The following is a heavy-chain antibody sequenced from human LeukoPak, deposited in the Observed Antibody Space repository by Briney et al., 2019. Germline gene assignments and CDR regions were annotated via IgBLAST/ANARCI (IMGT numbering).Heavy chain of an antibody. CDR3: ARDWGYHCDSSDYGGYYFDS. CDR2: ISSSGSTI. V-gene: IGHV3-48*03. J-gene: IGHJ4*02. CDR1: GFTFSSYE. D-gene: IGHD3-22*01. Sequence: GGSLRLSCAASGFTFSSYEMNWVRQAPGKGLEWVSYISSSGSTIYYADSVKGRFTISRDNAKNSLYLQMNSLRVEDTAVYYCARDWGYHCDSSDYGGYYFDSWGQGTLVTVSS.